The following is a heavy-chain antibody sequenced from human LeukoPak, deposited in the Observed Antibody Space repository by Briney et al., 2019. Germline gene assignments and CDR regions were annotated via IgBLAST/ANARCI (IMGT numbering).Heavy chain of an antibody. J-gene: IGHJ6*02. CDR1: GFTFSSFW. D-gene: IGHD3-22*01. CDR2: INQDESDK. Sequence: TGGSLRLSCVASGFTFSSFWMSWVRQAPGKGLEWVGWINQDESDKQYVDSVKGRFTISRDNVKNVLYLQMNSLRPEDTALYYCAKDLSSAITSALVLDVWGQGTTVIVS. CDR3: AKDLSSAITSALVLDV. V-gene: IGHV3-7*03.